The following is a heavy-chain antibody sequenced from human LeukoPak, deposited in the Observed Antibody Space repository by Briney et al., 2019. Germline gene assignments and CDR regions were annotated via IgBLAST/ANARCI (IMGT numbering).Heavy chain of an antibody. Sequence: SETLSLTCGVYGGSFSGYYWTWIRQPPGKGLEWIGYIYYSGSTNYNPSLKSRVTISVDTSKNQFSLKLSSVTAADTAVYYCARDSYWGFSAPLWGRGTLVTVSS. CDR3: ARDSYWGFSAPL. J-gene: IGHJ2*01. CDR1: GGSFSGYY. CDR2: IYYSGST. V-gene: IGHV4-59*01. D-gene: IGHD7-27*01.